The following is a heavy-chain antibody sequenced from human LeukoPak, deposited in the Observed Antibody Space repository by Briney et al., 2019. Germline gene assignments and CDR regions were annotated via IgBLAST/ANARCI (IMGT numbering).Heavy chain of an antibody. Sequence: PSETLSLTCTVSSGSINTSNYYWGWIRQPPGKGLEWIGNIFYRGGTYYSPSLKSRVTISLDTSKNQFSLKLSSVTAADTAVYYCARALKYSGYGGRSYYFDYWGQGTLVTVSA. CDR2: IFYRGGT. CDR1: SGSINTSNYY. J-gene: IGHJ4*02. V-gene: IGHV4-39*07. D-gene: IGHD5-12*01. CDR3: ARALKYSGYGGRSYYFDY.